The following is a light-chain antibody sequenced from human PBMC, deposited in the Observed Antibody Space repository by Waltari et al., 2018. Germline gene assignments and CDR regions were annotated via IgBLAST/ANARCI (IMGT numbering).Light chain of an antibody. CDR1: SSSIGAGYD. V-gene: IGLV1-40*01. Sequence: QSALTQPPSVSGAPGQRVSISCAGSSSSIGAGYDVNWYQQIPGTGPKPPIQGEKIRHSGLPDLFSAFRSGTSDPRVLSGLQADDEAEYYFQPYDTSCSGFWVFGAGTKVTVL. CDR3: QPYDTSCSGFWV. CDR2: GEK. J-gene: IGLJ3*02.